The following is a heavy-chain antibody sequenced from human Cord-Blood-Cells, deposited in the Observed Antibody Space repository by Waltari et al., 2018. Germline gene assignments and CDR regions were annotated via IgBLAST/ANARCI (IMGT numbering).Heavy chain of an antibody. CDR3: ARDAPNNSGSYVIDALDI. D-gene: IGHD1-26*01. CDR2: IIPILGIA. Sequence: QVQLVQSGAELKKPGSSVKVSCKASGGTFSSYAISWVRQAPGQGREWMGRIIPILGIANDAQRSQGRATITADKATSTGYMGLGSPRSEDTAVYYCARDAPNNSGSYVIDALDIWGQGKMVTVAS. CDR1: GGTFSSYA. V-gene: IGHV1-69*09. J-gene: IGHJ3*02.